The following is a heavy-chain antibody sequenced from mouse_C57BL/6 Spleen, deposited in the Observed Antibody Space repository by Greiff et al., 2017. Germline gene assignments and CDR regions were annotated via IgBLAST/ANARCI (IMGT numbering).Heavy chain of an antibody. CDR3: ARRYYGSSYWYFDV. CDR2: IHPNSGST. CDR1: GYTFTSYW. V-gene: IGHV1-64*01. Sequence: QVKLQQPGAELVKPGASVKLSCKASGYTFTSYWMNWVKQRPGHGLEWIGMIHPNSGSTNYNEEFKSKATLTVGKSSSTAYMQLSLLTSEDSAVYYCARRYYGSSYWYFDVWGTGTTVTVSS. D-gene: IGHD1-1*01. J-gene: IGHJ1*03.